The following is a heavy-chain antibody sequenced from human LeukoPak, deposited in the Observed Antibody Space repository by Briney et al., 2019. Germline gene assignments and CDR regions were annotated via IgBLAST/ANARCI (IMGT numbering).Heavy chain of an antibody. D-gene: IGHD5-24*01. CDR3: AREMATAPLGY. CDR1: GCTFTGYY. CDR2: INPNSGCS. J-gene: IGHJ4*02. Sequence: ASVTVSCKACGCTFTGYYVQLVRQAPGQGREWIGWINPNSGCSNYAQKFQGRVTMTRDTSISTAYMELSRLRPDDTAVYYCAREMATAPLGYWGQGTLVTVSS. V-gene: IGHV1-2*02.